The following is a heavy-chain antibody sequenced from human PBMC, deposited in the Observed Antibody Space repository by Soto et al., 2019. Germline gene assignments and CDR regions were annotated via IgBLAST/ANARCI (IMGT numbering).Heavy chain of an antibody. V-gene: IGHV3-48*02. J-gene: IGHJ6*02. CDR1: GFSFSSYE. CDR2: ISSSSSTI. Sequence: LRLSCAASGFSFSSYEMNWVRQAPGKGLEWVSYISSSSSTIYYADSVKGRFTISRDNAKNSLYLQMNSLRDEDTAVYYCARSLVVTATRYYYYGMDVWGQGTTVTVSS. CDR3: ARSLVVTATRYYYYGMDV. D-gene: IGHD2-21*02.